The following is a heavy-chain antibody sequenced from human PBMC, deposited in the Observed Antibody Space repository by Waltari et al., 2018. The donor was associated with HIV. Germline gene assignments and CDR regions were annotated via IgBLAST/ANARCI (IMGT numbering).Heavy chain of an antibody. J-gene: IGHJ4*02. V-gene: IGHV3-7*01. CDR3: ARRQQLTD. CDR2: IKEDGSEI. Sequence: EVRLVESGGGLVQPGGSLRLSCAASGFPFSSSWMTWVRQAPGKGLDGVANIKEDGSEIHYVDSVKGRFTISRDNAKNSLYLQMNSLRAEDTAVYYCARRQQLTDWGQGTLVTVSS. CDR1: GFPFSSSW. D-gene: IGHD6-13*01.